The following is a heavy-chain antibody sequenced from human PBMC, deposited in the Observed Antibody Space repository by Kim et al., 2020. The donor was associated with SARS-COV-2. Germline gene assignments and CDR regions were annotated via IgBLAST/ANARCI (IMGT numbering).Heavy chain of an antibody. CDR3: ARVQGLGYDNTGYFNFDF. CDR1: GGSISISDRY. J-gene: IGHJ4*02. V-gene: IGHV4-39*07. Sequence: SETLSLTCSVSGGSISISDRYWGWIRQPPGKGLEWIGAIYYRGNTHYNPSLKSRVTISVDTSKNQFSLNLSSVTAADTAVYFCARVQGLGYDNTGYFNFDFWGQGTLVSVSS. CDR2: IYYRGNT. D-gene: IGHD3-22*01.